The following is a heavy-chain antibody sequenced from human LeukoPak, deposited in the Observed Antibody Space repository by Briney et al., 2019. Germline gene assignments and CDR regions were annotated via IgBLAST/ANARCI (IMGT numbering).Heavy chain of an antibody. Sequence: GASVKVSCKASGYTFTSYYMHWVRQAPGQGLEWMGWINPNSGGTNYAQKFQGRVTMTRDTSISTAYMELSRLRSDDTAVYYCASFPALYDGEFDYWGQGTLVTVSS. CDR1: GYTFTSYY. D-gene: IGHD3-10*01. V-gene: IGHV1-2*02. CDR3: ASFPALYDGEFDY. CDR2: INPNSGGT. J-gene: IGHJ4*02.